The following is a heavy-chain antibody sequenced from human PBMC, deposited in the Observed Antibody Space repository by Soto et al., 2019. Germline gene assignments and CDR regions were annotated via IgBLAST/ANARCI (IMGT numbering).Heavy chain of an antibody. CDR1: GIEFSNYA. J-gene: IGHJ4*02. CDR3: AKGGNWLDVYFDV. D-gene: IGHD6-19*01. V-gene: IGHV3-23*01. Sequence: GGSLRLSCVASGIEFSNYAMSWVRQAPRKGLEWVSISSASGRSRYHADSVKGRFTISRDNSKNTLYLHMTNLRAEDTAVYYCAKGGNWLDVYFDVWGQGTPVTVSS. CDR2: SSASGRSR.